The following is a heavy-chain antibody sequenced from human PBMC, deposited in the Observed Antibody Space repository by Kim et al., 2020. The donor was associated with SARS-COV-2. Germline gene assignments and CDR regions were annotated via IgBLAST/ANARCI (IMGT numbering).Heavy chain of an antibody. D-gene: IGHD3-22*01. J-gene: IGHJ4*02. CDR2: ISYDGSNK. V-gene: IGHV3-30*04. Sequence: GGSLRLSCVASGFTFSSYAMHWVRQAPGKGLEWVAVISYDGSNKYYADSVKGRFTISRDNSKNTLYLQMNSLRAEDTAVYYCARGARPYYYDSSGQSGDYFDYWGQGTLVTVSS. CDR3: ARGARPYYYDSSGQSGDYFDY. CDR1: GFTFSSYA.